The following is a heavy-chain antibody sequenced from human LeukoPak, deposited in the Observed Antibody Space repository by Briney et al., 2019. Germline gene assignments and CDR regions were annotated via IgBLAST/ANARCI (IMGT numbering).Heavy chain of an antibody. Sequence: GGSLRLSCAASGFTFSSYYMHWVRQAPGKGLVWVSRINTDGNSAYYADSVKGRFTISRDNAKNTLYLQMNSLRAEDTAVYYCARDTVGATTWVDYWGQGTLVTVSS. CDR2: INTDGNSA. CDR3: ARDTVGATTWVDY. V-gene: IGHV3-74*01. J-gene: IGHJ4*02. CDR1: GFTFSSYY. D-gene: IGHD1-26*01.